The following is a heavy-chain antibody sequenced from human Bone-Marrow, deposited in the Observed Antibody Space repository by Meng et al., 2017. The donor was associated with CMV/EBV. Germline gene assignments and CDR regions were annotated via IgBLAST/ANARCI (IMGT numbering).Heavy chain of an antibody. Sequence: GESLKISCAASGFTFSSYSMNWVRQAPGKGLEWVSSISSSSSYIYYADSVKGRFTISRDNAKNSLYLQMNSLRAEDTAVYYCVRGLGFTTTGPNWFDPWGQGTLVTVSS. D-gene: IGHD4-17*01. CDR3: VRGLGFTTTGPNWFDP. J-gene: IGHJ5*02. V-gene: IGHV3-21*01. CDR2: ISSSSSYI. CDR1: GFTFSSYS.